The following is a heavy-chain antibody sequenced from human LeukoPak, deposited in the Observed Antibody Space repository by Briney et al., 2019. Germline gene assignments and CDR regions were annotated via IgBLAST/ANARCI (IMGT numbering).Heavy chain of an antibody. V-gene: IGHV3-7*01. J-gene: IGHJ4*02. D-gene: IGHD6-13*01. CDR1: GFTFSNYG. Sequence: GGSLRLSCAASGFTFSNYGLTWVRQAPGKGLEWVANIDEDGGEIYYVDSVKGRFTISRDNAKKSLFLQMNSLRAEDTSVYYCARVGTSSWYVWGQGTVVTVSS. CDR3: ARVGTSSWYV. CDR2: IDEDGGEI.